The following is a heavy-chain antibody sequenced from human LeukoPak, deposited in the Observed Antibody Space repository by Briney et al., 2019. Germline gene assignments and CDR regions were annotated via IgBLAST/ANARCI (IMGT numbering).Heavy chain of an antibody. CDR3: AKRGYSGYDDYYYGMDV. D-gene: IGHD5-12*01. CDR1: GGTFSSYA. J-gene: IGHJ6*02. Sequence: SVKVSCKASGGTFSSYAISWVRQAPGQGLEWMGRIIPIFGIANYAQKFQGRVTITADKSTSTAYMELSSLRSEDMAVYYCAKRGYSGYDDYYYGMDVWGQGTTVTVSS. V-gene: IGHV1-69*04. CDR2: IIPIFGIA.